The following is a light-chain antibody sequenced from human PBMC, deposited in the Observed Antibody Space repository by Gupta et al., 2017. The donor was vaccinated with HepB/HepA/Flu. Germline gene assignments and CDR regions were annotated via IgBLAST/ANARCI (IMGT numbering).Light chain of an antibody. Sequence: EIVLTQSPGTLSLSPGERATLSCMASQSVTSNLAWYQHKPGQAPRLLIYETSNRATGIPARFSGSGSGTDLTLTISSVETEDFAVYYCQQRSNWPRTFGGGTNVEIK. V-gene: IGKV3-11*01. CDR1: QSVTSN. CDR2: ETS. CDR3: QQRSNWPRT. J-gene: IGKJ4*01.